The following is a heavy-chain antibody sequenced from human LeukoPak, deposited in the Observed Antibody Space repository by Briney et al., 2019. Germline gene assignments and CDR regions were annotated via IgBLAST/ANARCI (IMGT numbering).Heavy chain of an antibody. J-gene: IGHJ4*02. V-gene: IGHV1-2*02. Sequence: ASVKVSCKASVYTFTGYYMHWVRQAPGQGLEWMGWINPNSGGTNYAQKFQGRVTMTRDTSISTAYMELSRLRSDDTAVYYCAKVLWFGEFFDYWGQGTLVTVSS. CDR3: AKVLWFGEFFDY. CDR2: INPNSGGT. CDR1: VYTFTGYY. D-gene: IGHD3-10*01.